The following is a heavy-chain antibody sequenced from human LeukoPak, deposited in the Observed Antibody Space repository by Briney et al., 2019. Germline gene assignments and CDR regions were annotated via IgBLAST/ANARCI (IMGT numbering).Heavy chain of an antibody. Sequence: GGSLRLSCAASGFTVSSNYMSWVRQAPGKGLEWVSSISSSSSYIYYADSVKGRFTISRDNSKNTLYLQMNSLRAEDTAIYYCAKNGDRGAYCSGGSCYPYYYYNMDVWGKGTTVTISS. CDR3: AKNGDRGAYCSGGSCYPYYYYNMDV. J-gene: IGHJ6*03. CDR2: ISSSSSYI. CDR1: GFTVSSNY. V-gene: IGHV3-21*04. D-gene: IGHD2-15*01.